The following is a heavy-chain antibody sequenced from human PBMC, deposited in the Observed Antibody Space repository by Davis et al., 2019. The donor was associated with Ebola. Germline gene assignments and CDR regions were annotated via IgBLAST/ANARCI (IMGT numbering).Heavy chain of an antibody. D-gene: IGHD3-10*01. J-gene: IGHJ4*02. Sequence: GGSLRLSCTASGFTFSSYGMHWVRQAPGKGLEWVALIWYDGNNKFYADSVKGRFTISRDNARNSLFLQMNSLRVEDTAVYFCARYGRMIDYWGRGTLVTVSA. CDR2: IWYDGNNK. CDR1: GFTFSSYG. CDR3: ARYGRMIDY. V-gene: IGHV3-33*01.